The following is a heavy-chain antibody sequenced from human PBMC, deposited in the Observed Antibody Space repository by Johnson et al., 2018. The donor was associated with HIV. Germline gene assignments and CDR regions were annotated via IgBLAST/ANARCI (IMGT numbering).Heavy chain of an antibody. CDR3: ASAYTYGAFDI. Sequence: QVQLVESGGGLVKPGGSLRLSCAASGITFSDYYMSWIRQAPGKGLEWVSGISNSGGSTYFADSVKGRFTISRDNSKSTLYLQMTSRRAEDTAVYYGASAYTYGAFDIWGQGTTVTISS. CDR2: ISNSGGST. J-gene: IGHJ3*02. D-gene: IGHD5-18*01. CDR1: GITFSDYY. V-gene: IGHV3-11*01.